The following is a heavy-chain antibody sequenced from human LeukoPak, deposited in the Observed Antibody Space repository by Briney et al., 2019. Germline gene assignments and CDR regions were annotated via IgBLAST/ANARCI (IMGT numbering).Heavy chain of an antibody. D-gene: IGHD5-24*01. J-gene: IGHJ6*03. CDR3: ASQIRNGYNQYYYYYMDV. V-gene: IGHV3-48*03. CDR1: GFTFSSYE. CDR2: ISSSGSTR. Sequence: GGSLRLSCAASGFTFSSYEMNWVRQAPGKGLEWVSYISSSGSTRYYADSVKGRFTISRDNAKNSLYLQMNSLRAEDTAIYYCASQIRNGYNQYYYYYMDVWGKGTTVTISS.